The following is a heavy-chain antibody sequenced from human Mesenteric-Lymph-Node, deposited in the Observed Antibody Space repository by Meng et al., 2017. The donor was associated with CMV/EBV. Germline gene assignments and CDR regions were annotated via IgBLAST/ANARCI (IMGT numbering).Heavy chain of an antibody. CDR3: ARYILVSPQGYIDY. V-gene: IGHV1-8*01. CDR1: GDTNGSYD. CDR2: MNPKSGDT. D-gene: IGHD2-15*01. J-gene: IGHJ4*02. Sequence: SGDTNGSYDINWVRQTTGEGLEWIGWMNPKSGDTGSTQKFQGRVTMTWNTSISTDYMEMSSLRPEDTAVYYCARYILVSPQGYIDYWGQGTLVTVSS.